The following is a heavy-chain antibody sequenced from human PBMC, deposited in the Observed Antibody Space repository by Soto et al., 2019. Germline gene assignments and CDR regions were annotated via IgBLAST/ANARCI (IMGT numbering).Heavy chain of an antibody. Sequence: SETLSLTXTVSGGSISSYYWSWIRQPPGKGLEYIGYIYYSGSTNYNPSLKSRVTISVDTSKKQFSLKLSSVTAADTAVYYCARSLYSGSYTNWFDPWGQGTLVTVSS. J-gene: IGHJ5*02. CDR1: GGSISSYY. CDR2: IYYSGST. D-gene: IGHD1-26*01. CDR3: ARSLYSGSYTNWFDP. V-gene: IGHV4-59*01.